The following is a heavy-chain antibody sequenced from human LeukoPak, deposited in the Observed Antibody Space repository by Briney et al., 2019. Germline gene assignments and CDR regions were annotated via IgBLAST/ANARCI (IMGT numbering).Heavy chain of an antibody. CDR1: GYTFSNHW. CDR3: VRSQDSDYSPFDY. CDR2: IYPSDSDT. J-gene: IGHJ4*02. Sequence: GESLKISCQASGYTFSNHWIGWVRLMPGRGLEWMGIIYPSDSDTRYSPSLQGQVTISTDTSITAAYLQWNSLKASDTAIYYCVRSQDSDYSPFDYWGQGTLVSVSS. D-gene: IGHD4-11*01. V-gene: IGHV5-51*01.